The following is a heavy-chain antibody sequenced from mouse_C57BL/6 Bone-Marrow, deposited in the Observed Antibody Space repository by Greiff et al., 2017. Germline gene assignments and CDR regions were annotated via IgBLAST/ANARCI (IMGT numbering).Heavy chain of an antibody. D-gene: IGHD1-1*01. CDR1: GFTFSDYY. V-gene: IGHV5-16*01. Sequence: EVKLVESEGGLVQPGSSMKLSCTASGFTFSDYYMAWVRQVPEKGLEWVANINYDGSSTYYLDSLKSRFIISRDNAKNILYLQMSSLKSEDTATYYCASGGSSFAYWGQGTLVTVSA. J-gene: IGHJ3*01. CDR3: ASGGSSFAY. CDR2: INYDGSST.